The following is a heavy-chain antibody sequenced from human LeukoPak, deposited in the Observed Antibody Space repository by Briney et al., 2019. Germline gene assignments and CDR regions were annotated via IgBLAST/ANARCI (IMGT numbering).Heavy chain of an antibody. CDR3: ARLFKGYYYGMDV. D-gene: IGHD3-3*01. J-gene: IGHJ6*02. CDR2: IYYSGST. CDR1: GGSISSYY. Sequence: SETLSLTCTVSGGSISSYYWSWIRQPPGKGLEWIGYIYYSGSTNYNPSLKSRVTISVDTSKNQFSLKLSSVTAADTAVYYCARLFKGYYYGMDVWGQGTTVTVS. V-gene: IGHV4-59*08.